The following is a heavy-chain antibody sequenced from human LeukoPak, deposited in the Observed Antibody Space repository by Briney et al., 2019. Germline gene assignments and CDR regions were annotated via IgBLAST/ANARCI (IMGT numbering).Heavy chain of an antibody. CDR2: IYYSGST. J-gene: IGHJ4*02. CDR3: ARGSLTTFDY. D-gene: IGHD1-14*01. V-gene: IGHV4-59*01. Sequence: SETLSLTCAVYGGSFSGYYWSWIRQPPGKGLEWIGYIYYSGSTNYNPSLKSRVTISVDTSRNQFSLKLSSVTAADTAVYYCARGSLTTFDYWGQGTLVTVSS. CDR1: GGSFSGYY.